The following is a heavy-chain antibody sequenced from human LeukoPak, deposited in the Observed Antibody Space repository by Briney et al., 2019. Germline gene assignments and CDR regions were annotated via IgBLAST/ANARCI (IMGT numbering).Heavy chain of an antibody. CDR2: ISGSGGST. CDR3: AKRGCSGGSCG. V-gene: IGHV3-23*01. Sequence: GGSPRLSCAASGFTFSSYAMSWVRQAPGKGLEWVSAISGSGGSTYYADSVKGRFTISRDNSKNTLYLQMNSLRAEDTAVYYCAKRGCSGGSCGWGQGTLVTVSS. J-gene: IGHJ4*02. D-gene: IGHD2-15*01. CDR1: GFTFSSYA.